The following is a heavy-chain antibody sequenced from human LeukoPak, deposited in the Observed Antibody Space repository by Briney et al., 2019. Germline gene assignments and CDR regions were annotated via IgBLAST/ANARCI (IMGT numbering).Heavy chain of an antibody. V-gene: IGHV3-30-3*01. Sequence: SGGSLRLSCAASGLTFSRYAMHWVRQAPGKGLEWVAIISKDGNNIYYADSVKGRFTISRDNSKNTLYLQMNSLRAEDTAVYYCAKDRRSNGDWGQGTLVTVSS. CDR3: AKDRRSNGD. CDR1: GLTFSRYA. CDR2: ISKDGNNI. J-gene: IGHJ4*02. D-gene: IGHD4-17*01.